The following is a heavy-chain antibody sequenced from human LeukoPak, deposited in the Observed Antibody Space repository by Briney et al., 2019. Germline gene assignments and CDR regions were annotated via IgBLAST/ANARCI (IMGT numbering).Heavy chain of an antibody. D-gene: IGHD5-18*01. J-gene: IGHJ4*02. CDR1: GFTFSSYW. Sequence: GGSLRLSCAASGFTFSSYWMSWVRQAPGKGLEWVANIKQDGSEKYYVDSVKGRFTISRDNAKNSLYLQMNSLRAEDTAVYYCARSSPGYSYGYGLDYWGQGTLVTVSS. CDR2: IKQDGSEK. CDR3: ARSSPGYSYGYGLDY. V-gene: IGHV3-7*01.